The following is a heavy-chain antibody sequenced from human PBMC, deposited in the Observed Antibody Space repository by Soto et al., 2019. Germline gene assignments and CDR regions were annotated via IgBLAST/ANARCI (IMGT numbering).Heavy chain of an antibody. Sequence: LQLQESGPGLVKPSETLSLTCTVSGGSISSYYWGWIRRPPGKGLEWIGSVYYSGGTYYHPSLKSRVTISVATSKNQFSLKLSSVTCADTALYYCARRWGYSFDYWGQGTLVSVSS. CDR1: GGSISSYY. V-gene: IGHV4-39*01. CDR3: ARRWGYSFDY. CDR2: VYYSGGT. J-gene: IGHJ4*02. D-gene: IGHD7-27*01.